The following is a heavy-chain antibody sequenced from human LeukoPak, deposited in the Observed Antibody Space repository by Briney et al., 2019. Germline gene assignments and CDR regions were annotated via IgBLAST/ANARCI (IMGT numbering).Heavy chain of an antibody. J-gene: IGHJ2*01. Sequence: SETLSLTCTVSGGSITSSTYYWGWIRQPPGKGLEWIGSISYTGSTYYNPSLKSRVTISIDTSKNQFSLKLSSVTAADTAVYYCARLDYYDRSGYPGYWYFDLWGRGTLVTVSS. CDR3: ARLDYYDRSGYPGYWYFDL. D-gene: IGHD3-22*01. V-gene: IGHV4-39*01. CDR2: ISYTGST. CDR1: GGSITSSTYY.